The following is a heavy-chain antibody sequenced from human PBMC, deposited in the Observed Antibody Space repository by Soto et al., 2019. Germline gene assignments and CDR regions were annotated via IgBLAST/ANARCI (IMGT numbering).Heavy chain of an antibody. CDR1: GFTFSSYE. CDR3: ARDCPTDAFDN. V-gene: IGHV3-48*03. CDR2: ISSSGSTI. Sequence: EVQLVESGGGWVQPGGSLRLSCAASGFTFSSYEMNWVRQAPWKGLEWVSYISSSGSTIYYADSVKGRFTISRDNTNNSLYLQINHLRAEDTAVDYCARDCPTDAFDNWGQGTMVTVSS. J-gene: IGHJ3*02.